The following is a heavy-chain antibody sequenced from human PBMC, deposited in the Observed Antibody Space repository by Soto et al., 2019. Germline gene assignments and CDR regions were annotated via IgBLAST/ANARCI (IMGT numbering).Heavy chain of an antibody. V-gene: IGHV5-51*01. CDR3: ASGTYYYDSSGYYYYGMGV. CDR1: GYSFTSYW. J-gene: IGHJ6*02. CDR2: IYPGDSDT. Sequence: PGESLKISCKGSGYSFTSYWIGWVRQMPGKGLEWMGIIYPGDSDTRYSPSFQGQVTISAHKSISTAYLQWTRLKASDTAMYYCASGTYYYDSSGYYYYGMGVWGQGTTVTV. D-gene: IGHD3-22*01.